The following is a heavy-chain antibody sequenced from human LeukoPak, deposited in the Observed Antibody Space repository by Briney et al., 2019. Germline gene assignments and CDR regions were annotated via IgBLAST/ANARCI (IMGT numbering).Heavy chain of an antibody. D-gene: IGHD2-15*01. CDR1: GYSVTSYW. V-gene: IGHV5-51*01. Sequence: GESLKISCKGSGYSVTSYWIGWVRQMPGKGLEWMGIIYPGDSDTRYSPSFQGQVTISADKSISTAYLQSSSLKAADTGMYYFAWTPPGYCSGGSCYVAFDIWGQGTKVNLSS. CDR3: AWTPPGYCSGGSCYVAFDI. CDR2: IYPGDSDT. J-gene: IGHJ3*02.